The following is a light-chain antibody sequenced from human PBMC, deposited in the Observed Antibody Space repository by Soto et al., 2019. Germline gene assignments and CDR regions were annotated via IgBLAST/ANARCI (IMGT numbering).Light chain of an antibody. CDR3: SSYTSSSTYV. V-gene: IGLV2-14*01. CDR1: SSDVGGYNY. Sequence: QSALTQPASVSGSPGQSITISCTGTSSDVGGYNYVSWYQQHPGKAPKLMIYEVSNRPSGVSNRFSGSKSGYTASLTISGLQAEDEADYYCSSYTSSSTYVFGTGTKLTVL. CDR2: EVS. J-gene: IGLJ1*01.